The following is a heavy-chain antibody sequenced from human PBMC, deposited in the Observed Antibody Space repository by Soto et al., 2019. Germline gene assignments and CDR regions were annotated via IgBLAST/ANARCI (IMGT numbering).Heavy chain of an antibody. V-gene: IGHV4-34*01. CDR3: ARARFSQWSQDYYGLDV. CDR1: GSLPVGSLSTYF. CDR2: INHSGSP. D-gene: IGHD3-3*01. J-gene: IGHJ6*02. Sequence: SETLSLTCGLSGSLPVGSLSTYFWTWIRQPPGKGLEWIGEINHSGSPNYSPSLRGRVTISLDTSKKQFSLNLSSVTAADTAVYFCARARFSQWSQDYYGLDVWGQGATVTVSS.